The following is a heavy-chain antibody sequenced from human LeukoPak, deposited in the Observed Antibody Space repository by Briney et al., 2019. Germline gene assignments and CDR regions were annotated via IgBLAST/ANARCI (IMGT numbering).Heavy chain of an antibody. D-gene: IGHD2-8*01. V-gene: IGHV4-59*11. Sequence: SEPLSLTCTVSGGSISSHYWSWIRQPPGKGLVWIGYFYYSGSNNYHPSLKSRVTISVVTSKNQFSLKLSSVTAADTAVYYCARRGHRNGQSDYWGQGTLVTVSS. J-gene: IGHJ4*02. CDR1: GGSISSHY. CDR3: ARRGHRNGQSDY. CDR2: FYYSGSN.